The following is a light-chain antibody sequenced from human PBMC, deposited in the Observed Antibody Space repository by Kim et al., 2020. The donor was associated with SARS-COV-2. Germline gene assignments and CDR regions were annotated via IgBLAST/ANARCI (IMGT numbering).Light chain of an antibody. CDR2: GKN. CDR3: NSRDTSNFVI. CDR1: SLRKYY. V-gene: IGLV3-19*01. Sequence: SELTQDPAVSVALGQTVRSTCQGDSLRKYYASWYQQKPGQAPVLLISGKNNRPSGIPDRFSGSSSGNTASLTIAGAQAEDEADYYCNSRDTSNFVIFGGRTKVTVL. J-gene: IGLJ2*01.